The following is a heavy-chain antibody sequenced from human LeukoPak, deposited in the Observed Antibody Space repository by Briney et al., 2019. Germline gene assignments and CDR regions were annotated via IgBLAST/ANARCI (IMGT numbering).Heavy chain of an antibody. D-gene: IGHD1-14*01. CDR1: GGTFSSYA. J-gene: IGHJ3*02. CDR2: IIPILGIA. V-gene: IGHV1-69*04. Sequence: VASVKVSFKASGGTFSSYAISWVRQAPGQGLEWMGRIIPILGIANYAQKLQGRVTMTTDTSTSTAYMELRSLRSDDTAVYYCARRAGRNAFDIWGQGTMVTVSS. CDR3: ARRAGRNAFDI.